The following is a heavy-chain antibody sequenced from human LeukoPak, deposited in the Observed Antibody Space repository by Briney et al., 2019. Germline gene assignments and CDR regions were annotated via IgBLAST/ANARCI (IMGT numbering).Heavy chain of an antibody. D-gene: IGHD4-17*01. CDR2: IFSGGDT. V-gene: IGHV3-66*01. CDR1: GFTVSNNW. CDR3: ARDPDMTTEN. Sequence: TGGSLRLSCAASGFTVSNNWMNWVRQAAGKGLEWVSLIFSGGDTQYADSVKDRFTISRDASKNTLYLQMNSLRAEDTAVYYCARDPDMTTENWGQGTLVTVSS. J-gene: IGHJ4*02.